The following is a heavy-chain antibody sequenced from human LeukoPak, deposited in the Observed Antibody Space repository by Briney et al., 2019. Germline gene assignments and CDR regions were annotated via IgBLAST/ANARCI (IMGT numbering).Heavy chain of an antibody. J-gene: IGHJ4*02. CDR1: GFTFSSYS. V-gene: IGHV3-21*04. Sequence: GGSLRLSCAASGFTFSSYSMNWVRQAPGKGLEWVSSISSSSSYIYYADSVKGRFTISRDNSKNTLYLQMNSLRAEDTAVYYCATNTVTTGFDYWGQGTLVTVSS. CDR3: ATNTVTTGFDY. D-gene: IGHD4-17*01. CDR2: ISSSSSYI.